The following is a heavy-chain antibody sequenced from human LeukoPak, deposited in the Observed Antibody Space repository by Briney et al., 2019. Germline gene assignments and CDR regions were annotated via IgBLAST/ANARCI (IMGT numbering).Heavy chain of an antibody. D-gene: IGHD3-10*01. V-gene: IGHV4-39*01. Sequence: SETLSLTCTVSGGSISSSIYYWGWIRQPPGKGLEWIGNLYYSGTTYYNPSLKSRVTISVDTSENQFSLKLSSVTAADTAVYYCARQTGRFGDYLDYWGQGTLVIVSS. CDR3: ARQTGRFGDYLDY. J-gene: IGHJ4*02. CDR2: LYYSGTT. CDR1: GGSISSSIYY.